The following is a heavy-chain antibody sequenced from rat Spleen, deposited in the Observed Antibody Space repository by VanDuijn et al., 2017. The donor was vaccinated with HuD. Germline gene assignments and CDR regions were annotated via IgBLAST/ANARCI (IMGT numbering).Heavy chain of an antibody. CDR1: GFSLTDNS. J-gene: IGHJ2*01. V-gene: IGHV2S54*01. CDR3: TRGLGDY. D-gene: IGHD5-1*01. CDR2: IWGNGRT. Sequence: QVQLKESGPGLVQPSQTLSLTCTVSGFSLTDNSVHWLRQPPGKGLEWMGGIWGNGRTSYNSVLKSLLSISRDTSKSQVFLKVNSLQTDDTAIYICTRGLGDYWGQGVMVTVSS.